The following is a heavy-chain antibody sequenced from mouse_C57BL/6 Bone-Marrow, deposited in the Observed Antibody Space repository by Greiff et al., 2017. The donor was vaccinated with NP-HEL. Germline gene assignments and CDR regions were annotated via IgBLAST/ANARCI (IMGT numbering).Heavy chain of an antibody. D-gene: IGHD1-1*01. V-gene: IGHV8-8*01. J-gene: IGHJ1*03. CDR2: ICWDEDM. CDR1: GFSLRTFGLG. CDR3: SRIVSIYYYGSYWYFDV. Sequence: QVTLKVSGPGLLQPSQTLSLPCSFSGFSLRTFGLGVGWIRQPSGKVLECLAHICWDEDMYSHPALKSPLTSSNDTTKIQGFLKIANVDTADTATYYCSRIVSIYYYGSYWYFDVWGTGTTVTVSS.